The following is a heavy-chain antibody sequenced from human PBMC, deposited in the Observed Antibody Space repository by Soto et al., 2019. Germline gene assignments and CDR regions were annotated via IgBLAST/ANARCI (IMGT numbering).Heavy chain of an antibody. CDR1: GFTFDDYA. D-gene: IGHD1-26*01. CDR3: AKDRRYSGSSDY. V-gene: IGHV3-9*01. CDR2: ISCNSGSI. Sequence: GGSLRLSCAASGFTFDDYAMHWVRQAPGKGLEWVSGISCNSGSIGYADSVKGRFTISRDNAKNSLYLQMNSLRAEDTALYYCAKDRRYSGSSDYWGQGTLVTVSS. J-gene: IGHJ4*02.